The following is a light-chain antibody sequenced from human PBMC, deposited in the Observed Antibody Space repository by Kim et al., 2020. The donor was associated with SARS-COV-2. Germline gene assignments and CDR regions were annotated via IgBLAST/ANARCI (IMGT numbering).Light chain of an antibody. Sequence: QSVTISCTGTSSDVGGYTYVSWYQQHPGKAPKLMIYEVSKRPSGVPDRFSGSKSGNTASLTVSGLQAEDEADYYCSSYAGSNNLVFGGGTQLTVL. V-gene: IGLV2-8*01. J-gene: IGLJ3*02. CDR3: SSYAGSNNLV. CDR1: SSDVGGYTY. CDR2: EVS.